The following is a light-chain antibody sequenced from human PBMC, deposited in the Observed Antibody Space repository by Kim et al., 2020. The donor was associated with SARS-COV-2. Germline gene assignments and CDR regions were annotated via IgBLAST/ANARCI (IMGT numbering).Light chain of an antibody. Sequence: SSELTQDPAVSVALGQTVRITCQGDILRSYYASWYQQKPGQAPVLVIYGKNNRPSVIPARVSGSSSGNTASLTITGAQAEDEAVYYCKSRDSSGKHRWFG. J-gene: IGLJ3*02. CDR3: KSRDSSGKHRW. V-gene: IGLV3-19*01. CDR1: ILRSYY. CDR2: GKN.